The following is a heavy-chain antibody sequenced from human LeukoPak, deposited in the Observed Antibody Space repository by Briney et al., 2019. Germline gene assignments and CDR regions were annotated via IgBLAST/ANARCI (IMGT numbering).Heavy chain of an antibody. D-gene: IGHD2/OR15-2a*01. CDR1: GFTFSKYW. CDR2: INPDDKSA. V-gene: IGHV3-74*01. CDR3: LTIVETTFDAFGI. J-gene: IGHJ3*02. Sequence: PGRSLRLSCAASGFTFSKYWLHWLRQAPGKGLVWVSRINPDDKSASYADSVKGRFTIARDDARKTLYLQMNSLRAEDTAVYYCLTIVETTFDAFGIWGQGTMVTVSS.